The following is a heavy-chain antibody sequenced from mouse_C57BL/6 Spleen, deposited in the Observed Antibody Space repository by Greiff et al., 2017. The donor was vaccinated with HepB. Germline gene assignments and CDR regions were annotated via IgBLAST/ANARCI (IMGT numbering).Heavy chain of an antibody. CDR3: ARAYYSNYDWYFDV. CDR2: ISSGSSTI. CDR1: GFTFSDYG. D-gene: IGHD2-5*01. V-gene: IGHV5-17*01. J-gene: IGHJ1*03. Sequence: EVKLVESGGGSVKPGGSLKLSCAASGFTFSDYGMHWVRQAPEKGLEWVAYISSGSSTIYYADTVKGRFTISRDNAKNTLFLQMTSLRSEDTAMYYCARAYYSNYDWYFDVWGTGTTVTVSS.